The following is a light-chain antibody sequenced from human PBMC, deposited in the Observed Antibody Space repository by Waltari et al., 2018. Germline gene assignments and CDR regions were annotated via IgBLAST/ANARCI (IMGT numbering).Light chain of an antibody. J-gene: IGKJ1*01. CDR1: QTISNY. Sequence: IQVTQSPSSLSASVGDRFPIPCRASQTISNYLNWYQQKPGKVPKLLIFAASSLQSGVPSRFSGSGSGTDFTLTISSLESEDFATYYCQQSYTSPRTFGQGTKVEI. CDR3: QQSYTSPRT. CDR2: AAS. V-gene: IGKV1-39*01.